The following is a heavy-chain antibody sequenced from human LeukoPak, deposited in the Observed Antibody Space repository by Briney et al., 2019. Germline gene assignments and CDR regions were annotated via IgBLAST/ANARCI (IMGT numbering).Heavy chain of an antibody. V-gene: IGHV4-59*08. CDR3: ARFTLAVAGIDYYYYGMDV. Sequence: PSETLSLTCTVSGGSISSYYWSWIRQPPGKGLEWIGYIYYSGSTNYNPSLKSRVTISVDTSKNQFSLKLSSVTAADTAVYYCARFTLAVAGIDYYYYGMDVWGQGTTVTVSS. D-gene: IGHD6-19*01. CDR1: GGSISSYY. J-gene: IGHJ6*02. CDR2: IYYSGST.